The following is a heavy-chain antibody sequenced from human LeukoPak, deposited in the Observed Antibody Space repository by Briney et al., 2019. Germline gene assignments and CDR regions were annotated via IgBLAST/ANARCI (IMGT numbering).Heavy chain of an antibody. Sequence: GGSLRLSCAASGFSFSSYNMNWVRQAPGKGLEWVSYISSTTSTIYYADSVKGRFTISRDNAKNSLYLQMNSLRAEDTAVYYCARDGRGSTSWGQGTLVTVSS. CDR2: ISSTTSTI. J-gene: IGHJ4*02. D-gene: IGHD2-2*01. CDR3: ARDGRGSTS. CDR1: GFSFSSYN. V-gene: IGHV3-48*01.